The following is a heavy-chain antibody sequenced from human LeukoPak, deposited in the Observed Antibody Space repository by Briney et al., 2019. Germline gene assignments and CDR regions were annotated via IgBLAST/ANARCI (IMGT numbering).Heavy chain of an antibody. CDR3: ARDTRPRIAAGGPVPGI. Sequence: ASVKVSCKASGYTFTSYAMNWVRQAPGRGLEWMGWIDTNTGNPTYAQGFTGRFVFSLDTSVSMAYLRISSLKAEDTAVYYCARDTRPRIAAGGPVPGIWGQGTLVTVSS. D-gene: IGHD6-13*01. J-gene: IGHJ4*02. CDR2: IDTNTGNP. V-gene: IGHV7-4-1*04. CDR1: GYTFTSYA.